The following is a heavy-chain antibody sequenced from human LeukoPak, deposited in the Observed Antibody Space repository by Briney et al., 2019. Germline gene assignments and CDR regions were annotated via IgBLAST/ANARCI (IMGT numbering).Heavy chain of an antibody. V-gene: IGHV3-23*01. Sequence: GGSLRLSCSAAGITFSSYSMHWVRQAPGRGLEWVSYISSSGTKIQYADSVKGRFTISRDNSKNTLYLQMYSLRAEDTAVYYCAKVEGASKASVYWGQGALVTVSS. CDR3: AKVEGASKASVY. CDR1: GITFSSYS. D-gene: IGHD1-1*01. CDR2: ISSSGTKI. J-gene: IGHJ4*02.